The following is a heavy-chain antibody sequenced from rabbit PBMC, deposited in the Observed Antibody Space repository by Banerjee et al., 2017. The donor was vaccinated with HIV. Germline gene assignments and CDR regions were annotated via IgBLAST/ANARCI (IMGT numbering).Heavy chain of an antibody. D-gene: IGHD2-1*01. V-gene: IGHV1S40*01. CDR2: IYAGSSGTT. CDR1: GFSFSSYYY. J-gene: IGHJ4*01. Sequence: QSLEESGGDLVKPGASLTLTCTASGFSFSSYYYMCWVRQAPGKGLEWIACIYAGSSGTTYYASWATGRFTISSDNAQNTVDLQMNSLTAADTATYFCVREDDDDYYGLWGPGTLVTVS. CDR3: VREDDDDYYGL.